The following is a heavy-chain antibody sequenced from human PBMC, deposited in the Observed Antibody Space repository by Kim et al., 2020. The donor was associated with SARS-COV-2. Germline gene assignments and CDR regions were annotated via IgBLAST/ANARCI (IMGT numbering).Heavy chain of an antibody. CDR3: AKDPVAGTPYYCYYMDV. V-gene: IGHV3-30*02. Sequence: GKGLFTISRDNSRNTLYLQMISLRAEDTAVYYCAKDPVAGTPYYCYYMDVWGKGTTVTVSS. J-gene: IGHJ6*03. D-gene: IGHD6-19*01.